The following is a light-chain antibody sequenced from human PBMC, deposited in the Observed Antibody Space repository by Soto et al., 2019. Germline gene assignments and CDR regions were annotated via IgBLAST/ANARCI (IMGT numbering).Light chain of an antibody. V-gene: IGLV1-40*01. CDR2: GNS. J-gene: IGLJ3*02. Sequence: QSVLTQPPSESGAPGQRVTISCIGSASNIGAGYDVHWYQQLPGTAPKLLIFGNSNRPSGVPDRFSGSKSGTSASLAITGLQADDEADYYCQSYDSGWVFGGGTKLTVL. CDR1: ASNIGAGYD. CDR3: QSYDSGWV.